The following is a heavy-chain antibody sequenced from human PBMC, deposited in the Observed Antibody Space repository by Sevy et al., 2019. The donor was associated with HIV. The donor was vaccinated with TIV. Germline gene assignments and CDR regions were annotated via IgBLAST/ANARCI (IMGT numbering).Heavy chain of an antibody. Sequence: GGSLRLSCAASGFTFSNYAMHWVRQAPGKGLEWVAVISYDGSNKYYADSVKGRFTISRDNSKNTLYLQMNSLTAEDTAVYHCARDPIHLVVESATPSFCDFWGQGTLVTVSS. V-gene: IGHV3-30-3*01. CDR1: GFTFSNYA. J-gene: IGHJ4*02. CDR3: ARDPIHLVVESATPSFCDF. D-gene: IGHD2-15*01. CDR2: ISYDGSNK.